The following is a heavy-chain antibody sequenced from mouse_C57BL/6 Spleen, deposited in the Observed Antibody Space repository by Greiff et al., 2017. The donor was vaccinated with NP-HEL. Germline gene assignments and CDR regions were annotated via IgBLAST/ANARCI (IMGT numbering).Heavy chain of an antibody. J-gene: IGHJ3*01. CDR3: TRGDDYERAWFAY. CDR1: GSTFTSYW. D-gene: IGHD2-4*01. Sequence: VQLQQSGTVLARPGASVKMSCKTSGSTFTSYWMHWVKQRPGPGLEWIGAIYPGNSDTSYNQKFQGKAKLTAVTSASTDYMELSSLTNEDSAVYDCTRGDDYERAWFAYWGQGTLVTVSA. V-gene: IGHV1-5*01. CDR2: IYPGNSDT.